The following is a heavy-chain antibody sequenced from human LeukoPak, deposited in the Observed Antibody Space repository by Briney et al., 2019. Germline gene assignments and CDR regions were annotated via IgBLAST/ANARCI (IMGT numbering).Heavy chain of an antibody. CDR3: ARDRAAGTPSFEY. J-gene: IGHJ4*02. CDR1: GFTFSDYY. CDR2: ISSSGSTI. V-gene: IGHV3-11*01. D-gene: IGHD6-13*01. Sequence: GGSLRLSCAASGFTFSDYYMSWIRQAPGKGLEWVSYISSSGSTIYYADSVKGRFTISRDNAKNSLYLQMNSLRAEDTAVYYCARDRAAGTPSFEYWGEGTLVTVSS.